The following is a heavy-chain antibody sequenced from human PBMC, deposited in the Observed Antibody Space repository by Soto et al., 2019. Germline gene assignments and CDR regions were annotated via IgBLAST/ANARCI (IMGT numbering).Heavy chain of an antibody. CDR3: AKDPIVGPDHFFDC. V-gene: IGHV3-23*01. CDR2: ISGSGSSST. D-gene: IGHD1-26*01. J-gene: IGHJ4*02. CDR1: GFTFSTYA. Sequence: GSLRLSCAASGFTFSTYAMSWVRQAPGKGLEWVSAISGSGSSSTYYADSVKGRFTISRDNSKNTLYLQMNSLRVEDTALYYCAKDPIVGPDHFFDCWGQGTLVTVSS.